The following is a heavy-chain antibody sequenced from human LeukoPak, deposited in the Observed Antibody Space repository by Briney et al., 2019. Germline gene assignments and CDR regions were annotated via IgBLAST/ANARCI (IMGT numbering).Heavy chain of an antibody. V-gene: IGHV6-1*01. D-gene: IGHD6-19*01. CDR2: TYYRSKWYN. CDR1: GDSVSSKNGA. CDR3: ARDFGTTGWHTFDY. Sequence: SQTLSLTCVVSGDSVSSKNGAWNWIRQSPSRGLEWLGRTYYRSKWYNDYAESMEGRMTISQDTSKNQYSLHLNSVTPDDTAVYYCARDFGTTGWHTFDYWGQETLVTVSS. J-gene: IGHJ4*02.